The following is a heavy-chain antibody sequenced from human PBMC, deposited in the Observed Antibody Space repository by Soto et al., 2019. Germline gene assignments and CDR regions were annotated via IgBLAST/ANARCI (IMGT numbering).Heavy chain of an antibody. D-gene: IGHD1-1*01. CDR1: GFTFSSYG. Sequence: GGSLRLSCAASGFTFSSYGMHWVRQAPGKGLEWVAVIWYDGSNKYYADSVKGRFTISRDNSKNTLYLQMNSLRAEDTAVYYCARGVNWNHRMIDYWGQGTLVTVSS. CDR2: IWYDGSNK. V-gene: IGHV3-33*01. CDR3: ARGVNWNHRMIDY. J-gene: IGHJ4*02.